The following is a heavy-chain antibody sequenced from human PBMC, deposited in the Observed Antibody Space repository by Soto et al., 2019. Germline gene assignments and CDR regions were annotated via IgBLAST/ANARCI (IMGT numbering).Heavy chain of an antibody. CDR1: GGSFSGYY. CDR3: ARDPPLRYFDWLLPNYYYYGMDV. Sequence: SETLSLTCAVYGGSFSGYYWSWIRQPPGKGLEWIGEINHSGSTNYNPSLKGRVTISVDTSKNQFSLKLSSVTAADTAVYYCARDPPLRYFDWLLPNYYYYGMDVWGQGTTVTVSS. D-gene: IGHD3-9*01. V-gene: IGHV4-34*01. CDR2: INHSGST. J-gene: IGHJ6*02.